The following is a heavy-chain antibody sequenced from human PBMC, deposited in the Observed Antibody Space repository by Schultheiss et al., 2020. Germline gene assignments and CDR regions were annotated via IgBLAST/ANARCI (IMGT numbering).Heavy chain of an antibody. Sequence: GSLRLSCAVYGGSFSGYYWSWIRQPPGKGLEWIGEINHSGSNNYNPSGRSRVTISVDTSKNQFSLKLSCVTAADTAVYYCAREEATVTTFDPWGQGTLVTVSS. CDR3: AREEATVTTFDP. CDR1: GGSFSGYY. J-gene: IGHJ5*02. CDR2: INHSGSN. D-gene: IGHD4-17*01. V-gene: IGHV4-34*01.